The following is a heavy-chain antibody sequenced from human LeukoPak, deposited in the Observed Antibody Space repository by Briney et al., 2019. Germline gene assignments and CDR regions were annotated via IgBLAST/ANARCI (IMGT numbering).Heavy chain of an antibody. D-gene: IGHD6-13*01. J-gene: IGHJ4*02. CDR3: TRDEAAAAN. CDR1: GFTFSSYW. CDR2: IKQDGREI. V-gene: IGHV3-7*01. Sequence: GGSLRLSCAGSGFTFSSYWMSWVRQAPGKGPEWVANIKQDGREIHYLDSVKGRFTISRDNAKSSLYLQMNSLKVEDTAVYYRTRDEAAAANWGQGTLVTVSS.